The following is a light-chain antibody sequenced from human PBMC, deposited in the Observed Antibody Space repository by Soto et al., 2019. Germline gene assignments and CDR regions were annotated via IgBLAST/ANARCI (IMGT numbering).Light chain of an antibody. V-gene: IGLV2-14*03. J-gene: IGLJ1*01. CDR1: SSDVDTYIY. CDR2: DVT. Sequence: QAVVTQPASVSGSPGQSITISCTGTSSDVDTYIYISWYQQHPGKAPKLIIYDVTNRPPGVSNRFSGSKSGNTASLTISGLQTEDEADYYCSSYTFSTLVFATGTKVTVL. CDR3: SSYTFSTLV.